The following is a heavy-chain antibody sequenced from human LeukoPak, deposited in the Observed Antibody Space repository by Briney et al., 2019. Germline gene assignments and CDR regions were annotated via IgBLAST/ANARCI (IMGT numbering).Heavy chain of an antibody. Sequence: TLSLTCTVSGGSISSGSYYWSWIRQPAGKGLEWIGRIYTSGSTNYNPSLQSRVTISVETSKDQFSLKLSSVTAADTAVYYCARDCALRVRGYNYYYYMDVWGKGTTVTISS. CDR1: GGSISSGSYY. V-gene: IGHV4-61*02. J-gene: IGHJ6*03. CDR2: IYTSGST. CDR3: ARDCALRVRGYNYYYYMDV. D-gene: IGHD3-10*01.